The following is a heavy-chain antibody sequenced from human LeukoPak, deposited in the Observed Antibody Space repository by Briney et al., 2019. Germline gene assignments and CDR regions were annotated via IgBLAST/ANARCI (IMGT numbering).Heavy chain of an antibody. CDR1: GGSISSGSYY. Sequence: SETLSLTCTVSGGSISSGSYYWSWIRQPAGKGLEWIGRIYTSGSTNYNPSLKSRDTISVDTSKNQFSLKLSSVTAANTAVYYCASDGSGSYDYYYYMDVWGKGTTVTVSS. J-gene: IGHJ6*03. D-gene: IGHD3-10*01. V-gene: IGHV4-61*02. CDR2: IYTSGST. CDR3: ASDGSGSYDYYYYMDV.